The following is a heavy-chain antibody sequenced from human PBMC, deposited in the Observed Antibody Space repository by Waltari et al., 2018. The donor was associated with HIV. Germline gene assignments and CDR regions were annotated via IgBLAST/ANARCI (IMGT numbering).Heavy chain of an antibody. CDR3: ARKDDYYDDNRYTLLFDS. CDR1: GGSFSGYY. D-gene: IGHD3-16*01. J-gene: IGHJ4*02. V-gene: IGHV4-34*01. CDR2: ISHSGST. Sequence: QVHLQQWGAGLLKPSETLSLTCAIYGGSFSGYYWSWIRQAPEKGLEWIGEISHSGSTNSNPALKGRVTRSLDTSKNQFSLKLSSVTAADTAVYYCARKDDYYDDNRYTLLFDSWGQGTLVTVSS.